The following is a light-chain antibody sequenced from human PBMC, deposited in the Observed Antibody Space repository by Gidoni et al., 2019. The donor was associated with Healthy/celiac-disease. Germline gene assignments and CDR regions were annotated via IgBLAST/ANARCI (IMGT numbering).Light chain of an antibody. CDR1: SGSIASNY. CDR2: EDN. V-gene: IGLV6-57*01. CDR3: QSYDSSNQDVV. J-gene: IGLJ2*01. Sequence: NFMLTQPHPVPASPGKTVTISCTRSSGSIASNYVQWYQQRPGSSPTTVIYEDNQRPSGVPDRFSGSIDSSSNSASLTISGLKTEDEADYYCQSYDSSNQDVVFGGGTKLTVL.